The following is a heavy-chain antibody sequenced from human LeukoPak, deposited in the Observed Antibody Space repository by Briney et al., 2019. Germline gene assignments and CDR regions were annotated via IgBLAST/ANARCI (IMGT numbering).Heavy chain of an antibody. Sequence: GGSLRLSCAASGFTFDDYTMHWVRQAPGKGLEWVSLIAWNGGSTYYADSVKGRFTISRDNSKNSLYLQMNSLRTEDTALYYCAKGAFSGSTKGSFDYWGQGTLVTVPS. CDR1: GFTFDDYT. J-gene: IGHJ4*02. V-gene: IGHV3-43*01. D-gene: IGHD1-26*01. CDR2: IAWNGGST. CDR3: AKGAFSGSTKGSFDY.